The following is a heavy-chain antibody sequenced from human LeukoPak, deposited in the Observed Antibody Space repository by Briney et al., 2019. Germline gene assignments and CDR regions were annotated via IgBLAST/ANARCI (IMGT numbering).Heavy chain of an antibody. Sequence: SETPSLTCAVSGYSISSGYSWGWIRQPPGKGLEWIGYIYHSGSTYYNPSLKSRVTISVDTSKNQFSLRLRSVSAADTSVYFCARQPTVRRGALASNFDYWGQGMLVTVSS. J-gene: IGHJ4*02. CDR2: IYHSGST. D-gene: IGHD3-10*01. CDR1: GYSISSGYS. V-gene: IGHV4-38-2*01. CDR3: ARQPTVRRGALASNFDY.